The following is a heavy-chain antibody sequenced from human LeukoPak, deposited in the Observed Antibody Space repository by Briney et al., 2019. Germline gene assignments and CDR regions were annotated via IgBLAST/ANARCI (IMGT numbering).Heavy chain of an antibody. D-gene: IGHD2-2*01. CDR2: IYTSGST. J-gene: IGHJ4*02. Sequence: SETLSLTCTVSGGSISSYYWSWIRQPAGKGLEWIGRIYTSGSTNYNPSLKGRVTMSVDTSKNQFSLKLSSVTAADTAVYYCARVSRYQLRWDYFDYWGQGTLVTVSS. V-gene: IGHV4-4*07. CDR3: ARVSRYQLRWDYFDY. CDR1: GGSISSYY.